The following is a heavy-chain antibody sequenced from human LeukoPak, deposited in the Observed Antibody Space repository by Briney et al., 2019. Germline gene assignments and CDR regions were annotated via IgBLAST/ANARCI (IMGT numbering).Heavy chain of an antibody. V-gene: IGHV4-39*07. J-gene: IGHJ4*02. CDR2: IFYSGST. CDR3: ASYLVQLWFFDY. D-gene: IGHD5-18*01. Sequence: SETLSLTCTVSSGSISTSNYYWGWVRQPPGKALEWIGNIFYSGSTYYSPSLKSRVTISLDTSKNQFSLKLSSVTAADTAVYYCASYLVQLWFFDYWGQGTLVTVSS. CDR1: SGSISTSNYY.